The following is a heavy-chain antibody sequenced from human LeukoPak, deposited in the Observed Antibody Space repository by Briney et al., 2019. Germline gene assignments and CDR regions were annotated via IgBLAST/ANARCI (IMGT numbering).Heavy chain of an antibody. V-gene: IGHV1-8*02. D-gene: IGHD2-8*01. CDR2: MNPNSGNT. Sequence: GASVKVSCKASGYTFTSYGISWARQAPGQGLEWMGWMNPNSGNTGYAQKFQGRVTMTRNTSISTAYMELSSLRSEDTAVYYCARRRKVYYLDPWGQGTLVTVSS. CDR3: ARRRKVYYLDP. J-gene: IGHJ5*02. CDR1: GYTFTSYG.